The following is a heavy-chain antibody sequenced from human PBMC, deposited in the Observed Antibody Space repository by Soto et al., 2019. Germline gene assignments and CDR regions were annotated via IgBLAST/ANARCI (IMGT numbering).Heavy chain of an antibody. V-gene: IGHV1-46*01. Sequence: QVQLEQSGAEVKKPGASVKVSCKASGDIFTAYSMHWVRRAPGKGLQWMCVVNPSGGSTNYAQKFQGRITLTRDTSRNTFYMDLSSLKSEDTAVYYCAREENCSDGICYAEYFQRWGQGTLVTVSS. J-gene: IGHJ1*01. CDR3: AREENCSDGICYAEYFQR. CDR2: VNPSGGST. D-gene: IGHD2-15*01. CDR1: GDIFTAYS.